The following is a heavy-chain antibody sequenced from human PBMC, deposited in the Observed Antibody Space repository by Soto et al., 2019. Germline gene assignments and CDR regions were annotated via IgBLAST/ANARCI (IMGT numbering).Heavy chain of an antibody. Sequence: QVQLAESGGGVVQPGRSLRLSCAASGFSFSNCGMHWVRQAPGKGLEWVAAISSDGSDKYYSESVKGRFTISRDNSKNTLFFQMTSQLLEDTPGSYWANGCEVASEQLDYWGQCNLVTLSS. CDR3: ANGCEVASEQLDY. D-gene: IGHD2-15*01. CDR2: ISSDGSDK. J-gene: IGHJ4*01. CDR1: GFSFSNCG. V-gene: IGHV3-30*18.